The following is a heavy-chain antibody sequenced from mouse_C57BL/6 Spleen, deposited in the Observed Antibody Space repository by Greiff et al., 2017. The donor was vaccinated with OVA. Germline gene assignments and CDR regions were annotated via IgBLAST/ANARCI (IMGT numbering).Heavy chain of an antibody. J-gene: IGHJ4*01. Sequence: QVQLQQPGAELVKPGASVKLSCKASGYTFTSYWITWVKQRPGQGLEWIGDIYPGSGSTNYNEKFKSKATLTVDKSSSTAYMQLSSLTSEDSAVYYCATTYYDCEGVAMDYWGQGTSVTVSS. CDR3: ATTYYDCEGVAMDY. CDR1: GYTFTSYW. D-gene: IGHD2-4*01. V-gene: IGHV1-55*01. CDR2: IYPGSGST.